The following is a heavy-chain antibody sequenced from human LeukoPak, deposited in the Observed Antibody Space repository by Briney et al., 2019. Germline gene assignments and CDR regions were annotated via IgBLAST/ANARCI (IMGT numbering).Heavy chain of an antibody. CDR1: GFTFSSYS. CDR2: ISSSSSYI. J-gene: IGHJ3*02. D-gene: IGHD1-26*01. CDR3: ARGSEYSGTPGAFDI. Sequence: GGPLRLSCAASGFTFSSYSMNWVRQAPGKGLEWVSSISSSSSYIYYADSVKGRFTISRDNAKNSLYLQMNSLRAEDTAVYYCARGSEYSGTPGAFDIWGQGTMVTVSS. V-gene: IGHV3-21*01.